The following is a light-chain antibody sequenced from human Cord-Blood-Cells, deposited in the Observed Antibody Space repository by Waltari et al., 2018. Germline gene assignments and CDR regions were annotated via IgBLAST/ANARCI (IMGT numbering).Light chain of an antibody. V-gene: IGLV2-23*01. CDR1: SSDVGRYNL. CDR3: CSYAGSSTYV. J-gene: IGLJ1*01. Sequence: QSALTQPASVSGSPGQSITISCTGTSSDVGRYNLVSWYQPPPGKAPKLMIYEGSKRPSGVSNRFSGSKSGNTASLTISGLQAEDEADYYCCSYAGSSTYVFGTGTKVTVL. CDR2: EGS.